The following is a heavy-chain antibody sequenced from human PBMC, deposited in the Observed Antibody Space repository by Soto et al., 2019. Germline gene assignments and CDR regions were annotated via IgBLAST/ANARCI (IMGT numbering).Heavy chain of an antibody. Sequence: QLQLQESRSGLVKPSQTLSLTCAVSGGSISSGGYSWSWIRQPPGKGLEWIGYIYHSGRTYYNPCPNSRVTREVERSKKQCSLKLSSATAADTAVYYWARGAYGSWREDYYGMDVLGQGTTVTVSS. D-gene: IGHD3-10*01. CDR3: ARGAYGSWREDYYGMDV. CDR2: IYHSGRT. CDR1: GGSISSGGYS. V-gene: IGHV4-30-2*01. J-gene: IGHJ6*02.